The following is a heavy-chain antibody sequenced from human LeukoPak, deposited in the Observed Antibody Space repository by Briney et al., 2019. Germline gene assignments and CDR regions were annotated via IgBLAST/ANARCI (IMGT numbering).Heavy chain of an antibody. CDR2: IYYSGST. CDR1: GGPISSYY. Sequence: SETLSLTCTVSGGPISSYYWSWIRQPPGKGLEWIGYIYYSGSTNYNPSLKSRVTISVDTSKNQFSLKLSSVTAADTAVYYCARGGWDKGYFQHWGQGTLVTVSS. J-gene: IGHJ1*01. D-gene: IGHD1-26*01. CDR3: ARGGWDKGYFQH. V-gene: IGHV4-59*01.